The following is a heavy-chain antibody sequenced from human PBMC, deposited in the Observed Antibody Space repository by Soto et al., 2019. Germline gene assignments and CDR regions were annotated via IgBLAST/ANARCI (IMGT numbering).Heavy chain of an antibody. CDR1: GGSISSYY. CDR3: AAYRGDYDILTGPFDY. D-gene: IGHD3-9*01. Sequence: PSETLSLTCTVSGGSISSYYWSWIQQPPGKGLEWIGYIYYSGSTNYNPSLKSRVTISVDTSKNQFSLKLSSVTAADTAVYYCAAYRGDYDILTGPFDYWGQGTLVTVSS. J-gene: IGHJ4*02. V-gene: IGHV4-59*01. CDR2: IYYSGST.